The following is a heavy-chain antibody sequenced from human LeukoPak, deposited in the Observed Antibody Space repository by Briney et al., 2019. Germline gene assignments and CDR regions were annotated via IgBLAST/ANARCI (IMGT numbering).Heavy chain of an antibody. CDR1: GYSFTSYW. J-gene: IGHJ4*02. V-gene: IGHV5-10-1*01. D-gene: IGHD3-22*01. Sequence: GESLKISFKGSGYSFTSYWISWVRQMPGKGLEWMGRIDPSDSYTNYSPSFQGHVTISADKSISTAYLQWSSLKASDTAMYYCASRDSSGYYYRLWGQGTLVTVSS. CDR3: ASRDSSGYYYRL. CDR2: IDPSDSYT.